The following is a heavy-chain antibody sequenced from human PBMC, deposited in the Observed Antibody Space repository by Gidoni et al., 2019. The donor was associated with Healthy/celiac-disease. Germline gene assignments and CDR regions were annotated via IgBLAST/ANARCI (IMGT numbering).Heavy chain of an antibody. J-gene: IGHJ4*02. CDR3: AKGGMITFGGVIAFDY. D-gene: IGHD3-16*02. CDR2: ISGSGGST. CDR1: GFTFSSYA. V-gene: IGHV3-23*01. Sequence: EVQLLESGGGLVQPGGSLRLSWPASGFTFSSYAMSWVRQAPGKGLEWVSAISGSGGSTYYADSVKGRFTISRDNSKNTLYLQMNSLRAEDTAVYYCAKGGMITFGGVIAFDYWGQGTLVTVSS.